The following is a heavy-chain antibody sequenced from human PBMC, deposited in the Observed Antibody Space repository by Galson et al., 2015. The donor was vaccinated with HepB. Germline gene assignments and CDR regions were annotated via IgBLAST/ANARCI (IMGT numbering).Heavy chain of an antibody. D-gene: IGHD6-13*01. CDR3: ARDLTGYSSTWRRYWFYDL. Sequence: SLRLSCAASGFTFSSYSMNWVRQAPGKGLEWVSFISSSTTIYYADSVKGRSTIPRDDAKNSLYLQMNSLRAEDTAVYDCARDLTGYSSTWRRYWFYDLWGRGTLVTVSS. CDR1: GFTFSSYS. V-gene: IGHV3-48*04. CDR2: ISSSTTI. J-gene: IGHJ2*01.